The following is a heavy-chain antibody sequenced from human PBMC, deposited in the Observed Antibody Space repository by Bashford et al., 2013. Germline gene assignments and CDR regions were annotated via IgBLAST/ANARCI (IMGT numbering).Heavy chain of an antibody. V-gene: IGHV3-7*03. Sequence: VRQAPGKGLEGVANXKYDGSEKSYVDSVKGRFTISRDNSKYTLYLQMNSLRAEDTAVYYCAKDRDDYGDPECFDIWGLGTMVTVSS. D-gene: IGHD4-17*01. J-gene: IGHJ3*02. CDR3: AKDRDDYGDPECFDI. CDR2: XKYDGSEK.